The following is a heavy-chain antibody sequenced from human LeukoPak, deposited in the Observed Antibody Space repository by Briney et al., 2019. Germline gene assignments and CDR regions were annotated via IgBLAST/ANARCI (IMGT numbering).Heavy chain of an antibody. V-gene: IGHV3-15*07. D-gene: IGHD4-17*01. CDR1: GFTFNYAW. CDR2: VKSVAEGGAS. CDR3: TKNTGDFDI. Sequence: GGSLRLSCAASGFTFNYAWMNWVRQAPGKGLEWVGRVKSVAEGGASEYGTAVKGRFTISRDDSKKTVYLQMHNLSTEDTALYYCTKNTGDFDIWGQGTMVIVSS. J-gene: IGHJ3*02.